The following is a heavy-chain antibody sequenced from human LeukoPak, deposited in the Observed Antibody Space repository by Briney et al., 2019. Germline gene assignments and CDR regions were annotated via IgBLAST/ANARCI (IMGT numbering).Heavy chain of an antibody. Sequence: GGSLRLSCAASGFTFSNSWMHWVRQAPGKGLLWVSRINTDGTNTGYADSVKGRFTISRDNAKNSLYLQMNSLRAEDTTLYYCAKADGSATRDGMDVWGQGTTVTVSS. CDR3: AKADGSATRDGMDV. J-gene: IGHJ6*02. D-gene: IGHD3-10*01. CDR1: GFTFSNSW. CDR2: INTDGTNT. V-gene: IGHV3-74*01.